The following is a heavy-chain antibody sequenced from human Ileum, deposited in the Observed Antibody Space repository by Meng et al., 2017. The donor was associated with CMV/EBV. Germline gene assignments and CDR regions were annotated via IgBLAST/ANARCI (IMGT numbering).Heavy chain of an antibody. CDR1: GFTFSTYS. CDR2: INESGDRT. V-gene: IGHV3-23*01. J-gene: IGHJ4*02. Sequence: EVQLLLVGVGLEQPGGSLRLSCEASGFTFSTYSMTWVRQAPGKGLEWVSGINESGDRTYHADSVKGRFTISRDNSKNTLYLQMNSLRVEDTAIYYCVNRAWMDFWGQGNLVTVSS. CDR3: VNRAWMDF. D-gene: IGHD3/OR15-3a*01.